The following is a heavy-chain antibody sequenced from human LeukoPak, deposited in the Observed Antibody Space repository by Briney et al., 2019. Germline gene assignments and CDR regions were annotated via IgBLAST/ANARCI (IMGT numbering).Heavy chain of an antibody. CDR1: GFTFSSYG. CDR3: AKEQRGSGSYFGY. Sequence: PGGSLRLSCAASGFTFSSYGMHWVRQAPGKGLEWVAVIWYDGSNKYYADSVKGRFTISRDNSKNTLYLQMNSLGAEDTAVYYCAKEQRGSGSYFGYWGQGTLVTVSS. D-gene: IGHD1-26*01. V-gene: IGHV3-33*06. J-gene: IGHJ4*02. CDR2: IWYDGSNK.